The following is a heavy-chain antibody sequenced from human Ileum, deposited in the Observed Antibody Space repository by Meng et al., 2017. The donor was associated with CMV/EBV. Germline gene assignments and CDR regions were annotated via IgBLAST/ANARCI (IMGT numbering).Heavy chain of an antibody. D-gene: IGHD1-1*01. CDR1: GGSISSGDYY. CDR2: IYYSGST. Sequence: SGPGLLKPSQTLSLPCTVAGGSISSGDYYWSWIRQPPGKGLEWIGYIYYSGSTYYNPSLKSRVTISADTSKNQFSLKLNSVTAADTAVYYCASGSPQLGYVWGQGTLVTVSS. CDR3: ASGSPQLGYV. J-gene: IGHJ4*02. V-gene: IGHV4-30-4*01.